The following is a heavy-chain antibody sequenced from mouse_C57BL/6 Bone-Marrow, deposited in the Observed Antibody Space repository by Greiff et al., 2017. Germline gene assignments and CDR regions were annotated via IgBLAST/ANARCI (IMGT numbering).Heavy chain of an antibody. CDR2: INPYNGGT. J-gene: IGHJ2*01. CDR3: ARPLLLRYPDY. D-gene: IGHD1-1*01. Sequence: EVQLQQSGPVLVKPGASVTMSCKASGYTFTDYYMNWVKQSHGKSLEWIGVINPYNGGTSSNQKFKGKATLTVDKSSSTAYMELNILSSEDAAVYYCARPLLLRYPDYGGQGTTLTVSS. CDR1: GYTFTDYY. V-gene: IGHV1-19*01.